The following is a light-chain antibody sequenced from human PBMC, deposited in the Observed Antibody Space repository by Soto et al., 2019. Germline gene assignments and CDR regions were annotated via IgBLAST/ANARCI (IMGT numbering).Light chain of an antibody. J-gene: IGKJ5*01. V-gene: IGKV1-39*01. Sequence: DIQKTQSPSSVSACGGDRLTITCRASQTINSYLDWYRQKPGKAPKLLIYAASSLQSGVPSRFSGRGSGTDFTLTISSLQPEDFATYYCQQSYSTRITFGQGTRLEIK. CDR3: QQSYSTRIT. CDR2: AAS. CDR1: QTINSY.